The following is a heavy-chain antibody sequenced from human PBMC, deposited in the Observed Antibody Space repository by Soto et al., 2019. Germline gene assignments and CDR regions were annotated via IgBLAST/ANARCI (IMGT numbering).Heavy chain of an antibody. Sequence: LRLSCAASGFTFTSYGMYWVRQAPGKGLEWVALISFDGSNKRYADSVKGRFTISRDTSKNTLDLQMNSLRPEDTAVYYCAKENWPRDYNYYGMDVWGQGTTVTVSS. CDR1: GFTFTSYG. V-gene: IGHV3-30*18. CDR2: ISFDGSNK. J-gene: IGHJ6*02. CDR3: AKENWPRDYNYYGMDV.